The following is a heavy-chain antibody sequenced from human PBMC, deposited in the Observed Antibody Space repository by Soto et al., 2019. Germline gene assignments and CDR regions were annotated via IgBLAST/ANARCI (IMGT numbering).Heavy chain of an antibody. CDR3: ARGSPAGIAVAGGWFDP. CDR1: GFTFSSYA. CDR2: ISGSGGST. Sequence: GGSLRLSCAASGFTFSSYAMSWVRQAPGKGLEWVSAISGSGGSTYYADSVKGRFTISRDNSKNTLYLQMNSLRSEDTAVYYCARGSPAGIAVAGGWFDPWGQGTLVTVSS. J-gene: IGHJ5*02. V-gene: IGHV3-23*01. D-gene: IGHD6-19*01.